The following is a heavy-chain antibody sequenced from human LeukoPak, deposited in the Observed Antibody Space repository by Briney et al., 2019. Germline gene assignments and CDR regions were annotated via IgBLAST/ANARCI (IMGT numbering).Heavy chain of an antibody. V-gene: IGHV1-18*01. CDR3: AREVQLWLDY. J-gene: IGHJ4*02. Sequence: ASVKVSCKASGHTFTSYGISWVRQARGQGLEWMGWISADNGNTNYAQKLQGRVTMTTDTSTSTAYMELRSLRSDDTAVYYCAREVQLWLDYWGQGTLVTVSS. CDR2: ISADNGNT. CDR1: GHTFTSYG. D-gene: IGHD5-18*01.